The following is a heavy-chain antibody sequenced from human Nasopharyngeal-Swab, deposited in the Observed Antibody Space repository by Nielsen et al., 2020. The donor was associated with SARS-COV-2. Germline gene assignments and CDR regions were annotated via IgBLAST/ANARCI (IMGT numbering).Heavy chain of an antibody. Sequence: RQPPGKGLGWIGEINHSGSTNYNPSLKSRVTISVDTSKNQFSLKLSSVTAADTAVYYCAGGQGPRHYYDSSGYYYDVLGRGYYFDYWGQGTLVTVSS. J-gene: IGHJ4*02. D-gene: IGHD3-22*01. CDR3: AGGQGPRHYYDSSGYYYDVLGRGYYFDY. V-gene: IGHV4-34*01. CDR2: INHSGST.